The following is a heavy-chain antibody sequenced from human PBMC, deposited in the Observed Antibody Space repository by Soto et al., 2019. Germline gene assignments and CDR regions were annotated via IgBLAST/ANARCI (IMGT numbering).Heavy chain of an antibody. J-gene: IGHJ4*02. CDR1: GYTFTGYY. CDR3: ARAGRYYDSSGYYYRAEPFDY. Sequence: QVQLVQSGAEVKKPGASVKVSCKASGYTFTGYYMHWVRQAPGQGLEWMGWINPNSGGTNYAQKFQGRVTMTRDTSISTAYMELSRLRSDDTAVYYCARAGRYYDSSGYYYRAEPFDYWGQGTLVTVSS. CDR2: INPNSGGT. D-gene: IGHD3-22*01. V-gene: IGHV1-2*02.